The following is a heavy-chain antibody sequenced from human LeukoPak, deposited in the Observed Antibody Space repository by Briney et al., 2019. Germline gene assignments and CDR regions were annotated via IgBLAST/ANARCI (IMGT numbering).Heavy chain of an antibody. CDR2: IYSSGST. CDR3: ARDLLHRGYAFDI. V-gene: IGHV4-61*02. D-gene: IGHD5-12*01. CDR1: GGSISSGTYY. J-gene: IGHJ3*02. Sequence: SETLSLTCTVSGGSISSGTYYWGWIRQPAGRGLEWIGRIYSSGSTDYNPSLKSRVTMSVDTSRNQFSLNLTSVTAADTAIYYCARDLLHRGYAFDIWGQGTMVTVSS.